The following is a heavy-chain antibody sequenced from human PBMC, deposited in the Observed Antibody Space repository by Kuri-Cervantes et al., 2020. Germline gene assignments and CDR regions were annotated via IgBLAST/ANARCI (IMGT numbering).Heavy chain of an antibody. CDR1: GGSISSYY. D-gene: IGHD2-2*01. Sequence: SETLSLTCTVSGGSISSYYWSWIRQPPGKGLEWIGYIYYSGSTNYNPSLKSRVTISVDTSKNQFSLKLSSVTAADTAVYYCARGLGGYCSSTSCNWFDPWGQGTLVTVSS. V-gene: IGHV4-59*12. CDR2: IYYSGST. J-gene: IGHJ5*02. CDR3: ARGLGGYCSSTSCNWFDP.